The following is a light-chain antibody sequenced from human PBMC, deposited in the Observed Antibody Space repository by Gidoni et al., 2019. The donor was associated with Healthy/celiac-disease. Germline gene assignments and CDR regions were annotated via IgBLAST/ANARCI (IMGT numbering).Light chain of an antibody. CDR1: QSVSSY. J-gene: IGKJ4*01. CDR3: QQRSNWPLT. Sequence: ELVFTQSPATLSLSPGERATLACRASQSVSSYLAWYQQKPGQAPRLLIYDASNRATGIPARFSGSGSGTDFTLTISSLEPEDFAVYYCQQRSNWPLTFGGGTKVEIK. CDR2: DAS. V-gene: IGKV3-11*01.